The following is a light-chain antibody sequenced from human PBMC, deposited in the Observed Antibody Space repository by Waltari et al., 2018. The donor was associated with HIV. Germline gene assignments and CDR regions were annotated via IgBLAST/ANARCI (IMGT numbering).Light chain of an antibody. CDR2: HNI. Sequence: QSVLTQPPSASGTPGPRVTISCSGSSSNVFTNYVHWYKQLPGTAPELVIYHNIQRPLGVPDRFSGSKSGTSASLAISGLRSEDEADYYCATWDDSLSSWLFGGGTRLSVL. CDR3: ATWDDSLSSWL. J-gene: IGLJ3*02. CDR1: SSNVFTNY. V-gene: IGLV1-47*01.